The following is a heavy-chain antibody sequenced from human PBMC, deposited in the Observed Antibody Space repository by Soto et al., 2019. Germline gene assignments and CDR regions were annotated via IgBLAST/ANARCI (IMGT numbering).Heavy chain of an antibody. J-gene: IGHJ5*02. CDR1: GFSHSTSGVA. V-gene: IGHV2-5*01. CDR2: IYWNDDK. D-gene: IGHD1-26*01. Sequence: QITLKESGPTLVKPTQTLTLTCTLSGFSHSTSGVAVGWIRQPPGQALEWLGHIYWNDDKYYSTSLKSRLSLSKDTSKNQVVLTTTNVDPLDTGTYYCARLLSAALFSYDLWGQGTLVTVSS. CDR3: ARLLSAALFSYDL.